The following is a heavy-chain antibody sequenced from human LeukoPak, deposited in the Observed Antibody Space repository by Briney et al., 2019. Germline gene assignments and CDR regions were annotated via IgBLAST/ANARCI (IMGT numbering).Heavy chain of an antibody. D-gene: IGHD3-10*01. CDR1: GGSINSTNYY. CDR3: ARGYYGSGSYTVGAFDI. J-gene: IGHJ3*02. V-gene: IGHV4-30-4*08. Sequence: PSETLSLTCTVSGGSINSTNYYWGWIRPPPGKGLEWIGYIYYSGSTYYNPSLKSRVTISVDTSKNQFSLKLSSVTAADTAVYYCARGYYGSGSYTVGAFDIWGQGTMVTVSS. CDR2: IYYSGST.